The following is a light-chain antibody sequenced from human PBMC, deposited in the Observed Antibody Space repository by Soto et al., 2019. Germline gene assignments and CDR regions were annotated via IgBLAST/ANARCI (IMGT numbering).Light chain of an antibody. CDR3: QQANIFQLT. V-gene: IGKV1-12*01. Sequence: DIQMTQSPSSVSASVGDRVTITCRASQANSAWLGWYQQKPGKAPKLLIYGTSSLQDGVPSRFSGGGSGTEFPLTISSLQPDDFGTYYCQQANIFQLTFGGGTRVEIK. CDR2: GTS. J-gene: IGKJ4*01. CDR1: QANSAW.